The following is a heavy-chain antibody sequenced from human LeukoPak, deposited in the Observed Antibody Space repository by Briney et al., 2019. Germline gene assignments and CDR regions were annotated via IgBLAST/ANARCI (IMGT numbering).Heavy chain of an antibody. CDR3: ARGPSNWNDESYYLDY. J-gene: IGHJ4*02. V-gene: IGHV3-11*01. Sequence: GGSLRLSCAASGFTFSDYYMSWIRQAPGKGLEWVSYISSSGSTIYYADSVKGRFTISRDNAKNSLYLQMNSLRAEDTAVYYCARGPSNWNDESYYLDYWGQGTLVTVSS. CDR1: GFTFSDYY. D-gene: IGHD1-1*01. CDR2: ISSSGSTI.